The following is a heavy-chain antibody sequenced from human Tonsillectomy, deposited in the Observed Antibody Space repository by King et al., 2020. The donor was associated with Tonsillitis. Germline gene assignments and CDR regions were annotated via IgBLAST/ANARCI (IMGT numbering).Heavy chain of an antibody. CDR3: AYSRXXSXXYFXY. CDR1: GFTFSSYA. D-gene: IGHD4-17*01. V-gene: IGHV3-30-3*01. CDR2: ISYDGSNK. J-gene: IGHJ4*02. Sequence: EQLVQSGGGVVQPGRSLRLSCAASGFTFSSYAMHWVRQAPGKGLEWVAVISYDGSNKYYADSVKGRFTISRDNSKNTLYLQMNSLRAEDTAVYYCAYSRXXSXXYFXYXXQXX.